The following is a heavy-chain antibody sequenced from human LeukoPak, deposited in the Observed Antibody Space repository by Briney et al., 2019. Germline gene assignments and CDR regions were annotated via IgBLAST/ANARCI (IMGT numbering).Heavy chain of an antibody. D-gene: IGHD3-22*01. V-gene: IGHV3-74*01. CDR1: GFTFSRYW. J-gene: IGHJ1*01. CDR3: ARAPSEVGGYYPEYFRH. Sequence: GGSLTLSCEASGFTFSRYWMHWVRQAPGKGLVWVSRIKSDGKTNYADSVKGRFTISRDNAKNTVSLQMDSLRAEDTGVYYCARAPSEVGGYYPEYFRHWGQGTLVTVSS. CDR2: IKSDGKT.